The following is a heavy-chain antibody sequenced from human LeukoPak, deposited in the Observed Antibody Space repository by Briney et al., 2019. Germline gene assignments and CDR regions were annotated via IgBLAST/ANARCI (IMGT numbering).Heavy chain of an antibody. CDR1: GGSISSGGYY. V-gene: IGHV4-31*03. D-gene: IGHD3-10*01. Sequence: SQTLSLTCTVSGGSISSGGYYWSWIRQHPGKGLEWIGYIYYSGSTYYNPSLKSRVTISVDTSKNQFSLKLSSVTAADTAVYYCARGRADYYGSGSYYKGDNWFDSWGQGTLVTVSS. CDR3: ARGRADYYGSGSYYKGDNWFDS. CDR2: IYYSGST. J-gene: IGHJ5*01.